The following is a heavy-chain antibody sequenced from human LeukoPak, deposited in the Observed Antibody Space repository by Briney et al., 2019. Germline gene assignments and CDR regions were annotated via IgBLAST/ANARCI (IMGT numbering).Heavy chain of an antibody. J-gene: IGHJ4*02. Sequence: GGSLRLSCAASRFTFSSYGMHWVRQAPGKGLEWVAVIWYDGSNKHYADSVRGRFTISRDNSKNTLYLQMNSLRAEDTAIYYCANNFDYWGQGTLVTVSS. CDR2: IWYDGSNK. V-gene: IGHV3-33*03. CDR3: ANNFDY. CDR1: RFTFSSYG.